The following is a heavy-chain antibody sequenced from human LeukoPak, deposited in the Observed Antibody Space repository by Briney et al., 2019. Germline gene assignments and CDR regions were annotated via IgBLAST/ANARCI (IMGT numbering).Heavy chain of an antibody. Sequence: GASVKVSCKVSGYTLTELSMLWVRQAPGKGLEWMGGFDPEDGETIYAQKFQGRVTMTEDTSTDTAYMELSSLRSEDTAVYYCATAADIVATIPFDYWGQGTLVTVSS. V-gene: IGHV1-24*01. CDR3: ATAADIVATIPFDY. CDR2: FDPEDGET. J-gene: IGHJ4*02. CDR1: GYTLTELS. D-gene: IGHD5-12*01.